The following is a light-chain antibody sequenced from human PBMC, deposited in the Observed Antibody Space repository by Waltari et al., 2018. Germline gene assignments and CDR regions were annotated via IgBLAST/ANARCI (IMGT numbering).Light chain of an antibody. CDR3: LFYMGGGIWV. J-gene: IGLJ3*02. CDR2: KGN. CDR1: SGSVSSTSY. Sequence: QTVVTQEPSLSVSPGGTVTLTCALRSGSVSSTSYVSWYQQSPVQTPPTLVYKGNIRSSGVPDRFSGSILGNEAALTITGAQADDESDYYCLFYMGGGIWVFGGGTKLTVL. V-gene: IGLV8-61*01.